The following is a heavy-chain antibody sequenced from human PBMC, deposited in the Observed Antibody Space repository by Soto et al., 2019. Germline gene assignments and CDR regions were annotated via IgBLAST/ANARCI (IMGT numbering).Heavy chain of an antibody. Sequence: GGSLRLSCEASGFMYNSYAMSWVRQAPGKGLEWVSAIGGGGGIAKYADSVRGRFTISRDNSKNTLYLQMNSLRAEDTAVYYCAKDQGYYYDATGYFVDHWGQGTLLTVYS. D-gene: IGHD3-22*01. CDR3: AKDQGYYYDATGYFVDH. CDR2: IGGGGGIA. V-gene: IGHV3-23*01. CDR1: GFMYNSYA. J-gene: IGHJ4*02.